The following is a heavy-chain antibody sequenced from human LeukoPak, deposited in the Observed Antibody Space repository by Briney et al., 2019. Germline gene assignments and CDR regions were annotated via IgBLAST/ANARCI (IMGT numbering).Heavy chain of an antibody. V-gene: IGHV4-34*01. CDR3: ASPRSSHWYGVYAFDI. J-gene: IGHJ3*02. Sequence: PSETLSLTCAVYGGSFSDYYWSWIRQPPGKGLEWIGEINHSGATSSNPSLKSRVTISMDTSKNQFSPKLTSVTAADTAMYYCASPRSSHWYGVYAFDIWGQGTMVTVSS. D-gene: IGHD6-19*01. CDR2: INHSGAT. CDR1: GGSFSDYY.